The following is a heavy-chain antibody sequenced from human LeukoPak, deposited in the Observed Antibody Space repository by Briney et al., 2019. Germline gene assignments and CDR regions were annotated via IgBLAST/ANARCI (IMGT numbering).Heavy chain of an antibody. J-gene: IGHJ4*01. Sequence: GGSLRLSCAASGFTFRSYWMGWVRQAPGKGLEWVSYISPGSSTIYYADFAKGRFTISRDDGEKSLYLQMNPLRAEDTAVYYCATQAWRTHGAGGYHDDCWGHGTLVTVSS. V-gene: IGHV3-48*01. CDR3: ATQAWRTHGAGGYHDDC. D-gene: IGHD2-8*01. CDR2: ISPGSSTI. CDR1: GFTFRSYW.